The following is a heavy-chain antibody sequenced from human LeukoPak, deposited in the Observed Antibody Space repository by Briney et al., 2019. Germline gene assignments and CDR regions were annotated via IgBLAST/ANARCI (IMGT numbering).Heavy chain of an antibody. D-gene: IGHD1-14*01. V-gene: IGHV3-53*01. J-gene: IGHJ4*02. CDR2: LYSDGNT. CDR1: GFTVITND. CDR3: ARGVEPLAANTLAY. Sequence: GGSLKLSCAASGFTVITNDMTWVRQAPGKGLEWVSVLYSDGNTKYADSVQGRFTISRDNSKNTLYLEMNSLSPDDTAVYYCARGVEPLAANTLAYWGQGTLVTVSS.